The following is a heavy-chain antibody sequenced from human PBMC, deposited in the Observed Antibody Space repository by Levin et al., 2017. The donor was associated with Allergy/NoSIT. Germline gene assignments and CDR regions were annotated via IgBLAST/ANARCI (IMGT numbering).Heavy chain of an antibody. CDR2: IIPIFGTA. J-gene: IGHJ3*02. CDR1: GGTFSSYA. D-gene: IGHD5-18*01. Sequence: ASVKVSCKASGGTFSSYAISWVRQAPGQGLEWMGGIIPIFGTANYAQKFQGRVTITADESTSTAYMELSSLRSEDTAVYYCAREAMDAFDIWGQGTMVTVSS. V-gene: IGHV1-69*13. CDR3: AREAMDAFDI.